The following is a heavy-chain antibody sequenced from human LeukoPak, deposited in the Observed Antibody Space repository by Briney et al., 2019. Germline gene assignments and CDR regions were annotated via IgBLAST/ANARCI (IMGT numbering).Heavy chain of an antibody. CDR3: AKHSSGY. CDR2: IYSGGST. D-gene: IGHD6-19*01. Sequence: GGSLRLSCAASGFTVSSNYMSWVRQAPGKGLEWVSVIYSGGSTYYADSVKGRFTISRDNSKSTLYLQVNSLRAEDTAVYYCAKHSSGYWGQGTLVTVSS. J-gene: IGHJ4*02. CDR1: GFTVSSNY. V-gene: IGHV3-66*04.